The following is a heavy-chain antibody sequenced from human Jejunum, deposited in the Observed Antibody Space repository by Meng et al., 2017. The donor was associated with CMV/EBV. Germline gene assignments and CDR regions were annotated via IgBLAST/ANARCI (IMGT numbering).Heavy chain of an antibody. D-gene: IGHD4-11*01. V-gene: IGHV3-23*03. Sequence: SCAASGFTFSSFAMSWVRQAPGRGLEWVSIISGGGTYYADSVKGRFTISRDNSKNTLYLQMNSLRAEDTAVYYCAKEDYSNDFDYWGQGTLVTVSS. J-gene: IGHJ4*02. CDR1: GFTFSSFA. CDR3: AKEDYSNDFDY. CDR2: ISGGGT.